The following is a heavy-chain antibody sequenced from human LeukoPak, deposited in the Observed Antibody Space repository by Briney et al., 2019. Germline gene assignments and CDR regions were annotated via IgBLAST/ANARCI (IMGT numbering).Heavy chain of an antibody. Sequence: GASVKVSCKASGYTFTSYGISWVRQAPGQGLEWMGWISAYNGNTNYAQKLQGRVTMTTDTSTSTAYMELRSLRSDDTAVYYCARDELGKADDYGDYYYGMDVWGQGTTVTVSS. CDR1: GYTFTSYG. V-gene: IGHV1-18*01. D-gene: IGHD4-17*01. CDR2: ISAYNGNT. CDR3: ARDELGKADDYGDYYYGMDV. J-gene: IGHJ6*02.